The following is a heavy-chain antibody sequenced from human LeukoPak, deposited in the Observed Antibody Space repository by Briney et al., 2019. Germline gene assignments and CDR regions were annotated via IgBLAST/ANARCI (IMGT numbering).Heavy chain of an antibody. D-gene: IGHD3-16*01. CDR1: GGSISSDGYY. V-gene: IGHV4-30-2*01. Sequence: SETLSLTCTVSGGSISSDGYYWSWIRQPPGKGLEWIGHIHHSGSTNYNPSLKSRVTISVDKSKNQLSLRLSSVTAADTAIYYCASNGATSWGNWFDPWGQGTLVTVSS. J-gene: IGHJ5*02. CDR2: IHHSGST. CDR3: ASNGATSWGNWFDP.